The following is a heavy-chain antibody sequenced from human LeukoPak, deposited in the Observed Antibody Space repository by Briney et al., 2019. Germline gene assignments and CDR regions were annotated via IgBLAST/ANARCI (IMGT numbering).Heavy chain of an antibody. CDR2: ISSSSSTI. CDR1: GFTFSSYS. D-gene: IGHD6-19*01. J-gene: IGHJ4*02. CDR3: AREIRQWLGGYFDY. Sequence: GGSLRLSCAASGFTFSSYSMNWVRQAPGKGLEWVSYISSSSSTIYYADSVKGRFTISRDNAKNSLYLQMNSLRAEDTAVYYCAREIRQWLGGYFDYWGQGTLVTVSS. V-gene: IGHV3-48*01.